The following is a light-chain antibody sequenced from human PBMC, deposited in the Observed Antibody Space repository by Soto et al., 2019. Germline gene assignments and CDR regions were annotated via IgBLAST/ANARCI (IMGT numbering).Light chain of an antibody. CDR3: SSYTRDKTVL. CDR1: STDVGGYNY. CDR2: DVT. Sequence: QSALTQPASVSGSPGQSITISCTGSSTDVGGYNYVSWHQQHPGTAPKLMIFDVTKRPSGVSNRFSGSKSGDTASLTISGLQAEDEADYCCSSYTRDKTVLFGGGTKLTVL. V-gene: IGLV2-14*03. J-gene: IGLJ2*01.